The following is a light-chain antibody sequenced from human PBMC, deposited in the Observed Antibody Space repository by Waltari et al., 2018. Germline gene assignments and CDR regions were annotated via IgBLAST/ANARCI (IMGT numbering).Light chain of an antibody. CDR3: QTWGSGIVT. J-gene: IGLJ2*01. V-gene: IGLV4-69*01. Sequence: QPVLLQSPSASASLGASAKLTCTLSTGHSDFAIAWHQQQPERGPRYLMKLNSDGSHTKGDEIPDRFSGSSSGAERYLTISSLQSEDEAAYYCQTWGSGIVTFGGGT. CDR1: TGHSDFA. CDR2: LNSDGSH.